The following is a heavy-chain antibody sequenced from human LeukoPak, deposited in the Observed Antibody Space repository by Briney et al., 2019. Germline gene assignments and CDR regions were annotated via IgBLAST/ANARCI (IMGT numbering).Heavy chain of an antibody. CDR3: VRREPQGCSGTSCFAGPVGH. CDR1: GFTFTNYA. J-gene: IGHJ4*02. CDR2: ISGNGGNT. V-gene: IGHV3-23*01. D-gene: IGHD2-2*01. Sequence: PGGSLRLSCAASGFTFTNYAMSWVRQAPGKGLEWVSAISGNGGNTYYADSVEGRFTISRDNSKNTLYLQMDRLRVEDSAVYYCVRREPQGCSGTSCFAGPVGHWGQGTLVTVSS.